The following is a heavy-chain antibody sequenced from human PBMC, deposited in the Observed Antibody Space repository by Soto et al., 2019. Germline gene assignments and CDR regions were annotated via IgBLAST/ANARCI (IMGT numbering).Heavy chain of an antibody. D-gene: IGHD6-6*01. CDR2: ISGSGGST. CDR1: GFTFSTYA. CDR3: AGARGYSSSSSFDY. V-gene: IGHV3-23*01. J-gene: IGHJ4*02. Sequence: EVQLLESGGGLVQPGGSLRLSCAASGFTFSTYAMSWVRQAPGKGLEWVSAISGSGGSTYYADSVKGRFTISRDNSKNTLYLQMNSLRAEDTAVYYCAGARGYSSSSSFDYWGQGTLVTVSS.